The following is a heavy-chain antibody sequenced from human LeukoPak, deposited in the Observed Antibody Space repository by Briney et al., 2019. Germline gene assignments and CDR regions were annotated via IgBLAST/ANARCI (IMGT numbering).Heavy chain of an antibody. CDR3: ARGYCSGGSCYAHDY. CDR2: INPNSGGT. V-gene: IGHV1-2*04. D-gene: IGHD2-15*01. Sequence: GASVTVSCKASGYTFTGYYMHWVRQAPGQGLEWMGWINPNSGGTNYAQKFQGWVTMTRDTSISTAYMELSRLRSDDTAVYSCARGYCSGGSCYAHDYWGQGTLVTVSS. J-gene: IGHJ4*02. CDR1: GYTFTGYY.